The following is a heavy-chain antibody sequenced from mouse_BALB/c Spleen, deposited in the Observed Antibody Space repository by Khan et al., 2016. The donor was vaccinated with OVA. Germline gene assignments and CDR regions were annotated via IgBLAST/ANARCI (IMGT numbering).Heavy chain of an antibody. CDR2: INTYTGEP. CDR1: GYTFTDYV. Sequence: QIQLVQSGPDLKKPGETVKISCKASGYTFTDYVMNWVKQAPGKGLKWMGWINTYTGEPTYADDFKGRFAFSLETSASNAYLQINSLKNEDTATYFWSRFHGGYWGQGTTLTVSS. CDR3: SRFHGGY. V-gene: IGHV9-3-1*01. J-gene: IGHJ2*01.